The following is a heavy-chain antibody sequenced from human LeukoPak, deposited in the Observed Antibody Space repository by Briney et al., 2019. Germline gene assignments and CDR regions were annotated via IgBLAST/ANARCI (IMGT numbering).Heavy chain of an antibody. CDR3: AKDRGSSNLYYFDY. CDR2: ISWNSGSI. Sequence: PGGSLRLSCAASGFTFDGYAMHWVRQAPGKGLEWVSGISWNSGSIGYADSVKGRFTISRDNAKNSLYLQMNSLRAEDTALYYCAKDRGSSNLYYFDYWGQGTLVTVSS. J-gene: IGHJ4*02. D-gene: IGHD4-4*01. V-gene: IGHV3-9*01. CDR1: GFTFDGYA.